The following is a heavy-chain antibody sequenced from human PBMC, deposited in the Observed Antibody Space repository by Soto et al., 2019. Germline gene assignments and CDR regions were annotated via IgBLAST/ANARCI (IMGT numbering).Heavy chain of an antibody. CDR2: IIPIFGTA. J-gene: IGHJ6*02. Sequence: SSVKVSCKASGGTFSSYAISWVRQAPGQGLEWMGGIIPIFGTANYAQKFQGRVTITADESTSTAYMELSSLRSEDTAVYYCARVGYSYGSTKYYYYYYVMDVWGQGTTVTVSS. D-gene: IGHD5-18*01. CDR1: GGTFSSYA. CDR3: ARVGYSYGSTKYYYYYYVMDV. V-gene: IGHV1-69*13.